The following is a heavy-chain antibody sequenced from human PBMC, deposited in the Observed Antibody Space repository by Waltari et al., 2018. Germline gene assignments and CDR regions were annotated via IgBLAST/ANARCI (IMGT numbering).Heavy chain of an antibody. V-gene: IGHV4-34*01. D-gene: IGHD1-7*01. CDR2: INHSGST. CDR3: ARKEGVTGTPYYFDY. CDR1: CGSFSCYY. J-gene: IGHJ4*02. Sequence: QVPLQQWGAGLLKPSETLSLTCAVYCGSFSCYYWSWIRQPPGKGLEWIGEINHSGSTNYNPSLKSRVTISVDTSKNQFSLKLSSVTAADTAVYYCARKEGVTGTPYYFDYWGQGTLVTVSS.